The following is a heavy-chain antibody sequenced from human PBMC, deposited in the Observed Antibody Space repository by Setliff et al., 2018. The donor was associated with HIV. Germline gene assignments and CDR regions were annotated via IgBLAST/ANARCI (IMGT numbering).Heavy chain of an antibody. J-gene: IGHJ4*02. V-gene: IGHV1-69*13. Sequence: SVKVSCKASEGSFSSYTFVWVRQAPGQGLEWLGGIIANFGPTNYAHKFQGRVTITADESTTTLYMELSGLRSEDTAIYYCARQLSNSLECWGQGTPVTVSS. D-gene: IGHD1-1*01. CDR3: ARQLSNSLEC. CDR2: IIANFGPT. CDR1: EGSFSSYT.